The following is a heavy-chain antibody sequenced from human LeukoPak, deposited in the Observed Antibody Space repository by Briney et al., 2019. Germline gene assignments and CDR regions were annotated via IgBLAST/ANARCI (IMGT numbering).Heavy chain of an antibody. V-gene: IGHV3-23*01. J-gene: IGHJ4*02. CDR3: AKTYDSSGYYYPDY. CDR1: GFTFSSYA. D-gene: IGHD3-22*01. Sequence: PGGSLRLSCAASGFTFSSYAMSWVRQAPGKGLEWVSAISGGGGSTYYADSVKGRFTISRDNSKNTLYLQMNSLRAEDTAVYYCAKTYDSSGYYYPDYWGQGTLVTVSS. CDR2: ISGGGGST.